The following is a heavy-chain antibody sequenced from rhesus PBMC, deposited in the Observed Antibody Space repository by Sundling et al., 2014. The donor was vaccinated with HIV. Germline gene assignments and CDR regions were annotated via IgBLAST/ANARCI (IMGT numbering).Heavy chain of an antibody. CDR3: AREGTGYSGSRLSFDY. Sequence: QVQLVQSGAEVKKPGTSVRLSCKASGYTFTSYYITWVRQAPGQVLEWMGWINPSNGNTAYPQNFRGRVTMTRDASTSTAYLDLNSLRSEDTAVYYCAREGTGYSGSRLSFDYWGQGVLVTVSS. D-gene: IGHD6-25*01. V-gene: IGHV1-200*01. CDR1: GYTFTSYY. J-gene: IGHJ4*01. CDR2: INPSNGNT.